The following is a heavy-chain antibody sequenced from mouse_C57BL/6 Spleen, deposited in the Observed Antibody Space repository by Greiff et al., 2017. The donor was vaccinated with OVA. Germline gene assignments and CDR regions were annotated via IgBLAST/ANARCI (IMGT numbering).Heavy chain of an antibody. J-gene: IGHJ4*01. CDR1: GYTFTSYW. CDR2: IHPNSGST. Sequence: VQLQQPGAELVKPGASVKLSCKASGYTFTSYWMHWVKQRPGQGLEWIGMIHPNSGSTNYNEKFKSKATLTVDKSSSTAYMQLSSLTSEDSAVYYCARHYYGSSSYAMDYWGQGTSVTVSS. CDR3: ARHYYGSSSYAMDY. D-gene: IGHD1-1*01. V-gene: IGHV1-64*01.